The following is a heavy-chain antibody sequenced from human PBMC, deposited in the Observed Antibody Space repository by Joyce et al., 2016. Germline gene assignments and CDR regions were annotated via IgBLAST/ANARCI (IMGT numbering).Heavy chain of an antibody. Sequence: QVQLVQSGAEVKQPGSSVQVSCKVSGGTFSSNGIGWGRQAHGKGLEWMGGIVQLVGTTSVAQKFKGRITITADKNTGTAYREVRSLSSDDTAVYFCAKKTCGGDCHLDSWGQGTRVSVSS. CDR1: GGTFSSNG. D-gene: IGHD2-21*02. CDR3: AKKTCGGDCHLDS. CDR2: IVQLVGTT. V-gene: IGHV1-69*06. J-gene: IGHJ5*01.